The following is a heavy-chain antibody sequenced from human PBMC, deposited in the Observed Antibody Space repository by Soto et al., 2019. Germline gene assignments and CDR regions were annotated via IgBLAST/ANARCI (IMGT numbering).Heavy chain of an antibody. D-gene: IGHD1-26*01. V-gene: IGHV3-9*01. J-gene: IGHJ3*02. CDR3: AKAFLVIVGATDAFDI. Sequence: GGSLRLSCAASGFTFDDYAMHWVRQAPGKGLEWVSGISWNSGSIGYADSVKGRFTISRDNAKNSLYLQMNSLRAEDTALYYCAKAFLVIVGATDAFDIWGQGTMVTVSS. CDR1: GFTFDDYA. CDR2: ISWNSGSI.